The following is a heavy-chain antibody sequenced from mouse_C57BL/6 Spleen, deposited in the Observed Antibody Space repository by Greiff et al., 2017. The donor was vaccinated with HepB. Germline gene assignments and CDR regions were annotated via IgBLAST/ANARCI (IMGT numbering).Heavy chain of an antibody. CDR3: AREELTGSYYFDY. D-gene: IGHD4-1*01. CDR2: IDPSDSYT. J-gene: IGHJ2*01. CDR1: GYTFTSYW. V-gene: IGHV1-59*01. Sequence: QVQLQQPGAELVRPGTSVKLSCKASGYTFTSYWMHWVKQRPGQGLEWIGVIDPSDSYTNYNQKFKCKATLTVDTSSSTAYMQLSSLTSEDSAVYYCAREELTGSYYFDYWGQGTTLTVSS.